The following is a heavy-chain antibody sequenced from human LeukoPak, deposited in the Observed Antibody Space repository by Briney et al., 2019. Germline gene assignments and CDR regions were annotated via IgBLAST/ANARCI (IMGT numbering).Heavy chain of an antibody. J-gene: IGHJ4*02. V-gene: IGHV3-30*02. CDR3: AKDLGKYSSSGADY. Sequence: GGSLRLSCAASGFTFSSYSMNWVRQAPGKGLEWVAFIRYDGSNKYYADSVKGRFTISRDNSKNTLYLQMNSLRAEDTAVYYCAKDLGKYSSSGADYWGQGTLVTVSS. CDR1: GFTFSSYS. D-gene: IGHD6-6*01. CDR2: IRYDGSNK.